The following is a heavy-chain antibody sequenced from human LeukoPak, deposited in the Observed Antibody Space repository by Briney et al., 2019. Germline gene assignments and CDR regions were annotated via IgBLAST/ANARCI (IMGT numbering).Heavy chain of an antibody. Sequence: GGSLGLSCAASGFTFSSHLMRWVRQAQGTGLVWVSSVKSDGTATNYADSVRGRFTISRDNAKNTLYLQMNSLRVEDTAVYYCVRKFATGDWGQGTLVTVSS. V-gene: IGHV3-74*01. CDR3: VRKFATGD. D-gene: IGHD1-14*01. CDR1: GFTFSSHL. J-gene: IGHJ4*02. CDR2: VKSDGTAT.